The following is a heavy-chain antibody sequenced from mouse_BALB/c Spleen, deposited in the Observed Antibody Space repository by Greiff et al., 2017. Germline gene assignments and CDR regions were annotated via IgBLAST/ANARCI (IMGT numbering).Heavy chain of an antibody. J-gene: IGHJ4*01. V-gene: IGHV1S135*01. CDR3: ARGGTMITTADY. Sequence: EVQLQESGPELMKPGASVKISCKASGYSFTSYYMHRVKQSHGKSLEWIGYIDPFNGGTSYNQKFKGKATLTVDKYSSTAYMHLSSLTSEDSAVYYCARGGTMITTADYWGQGTSVAVAS. D-gene: IGHD2-4*01. CDR2: IDPFNGGT. CDR1: GYSFTSYY.